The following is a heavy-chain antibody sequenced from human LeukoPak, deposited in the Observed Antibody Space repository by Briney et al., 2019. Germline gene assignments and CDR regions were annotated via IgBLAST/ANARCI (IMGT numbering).Heavy chain of an antibody. CDR3: ARGADTAMAVDY. J-gene: IGHJ4*02. CDR1: GGSFSGYY. CDR2: INHCGST. V-gene: IGHV4-34*01. D-gene: IGHD5-18*01. Sequence: PSETLSLTCAVYGGSFSGYYWSWIRQPPGKGLEWIGEINHCGSTNYNPSLKSRVTISVDTSKNQFSLKLSSVTAADTAVYYCARGADTAMAVDYWGQGTLVTVSS.